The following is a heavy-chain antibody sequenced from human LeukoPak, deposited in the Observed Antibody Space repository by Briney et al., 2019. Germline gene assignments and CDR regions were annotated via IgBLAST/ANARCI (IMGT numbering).Heavy chain of an antibody. CDR3: ARRGYSYGRDYYYYYYMDV. Sequence: GGSLRLSCAASGFTFSSYWMSWVRQAPGKGLEWVANIKQDGSEKYYVDSVKGRFTISRDNAKNSLYLQMNSLRAEDTAVYYCARRGYSYGRDYYYYYYMDVWGKGTTVTISS. V-gene: IGHV3-7*01. J-gene: IGHJ6*03. CDR2: IKQDGSEK. D-gene: IGHD5-18*01. CDR1: GFTFSSYW.